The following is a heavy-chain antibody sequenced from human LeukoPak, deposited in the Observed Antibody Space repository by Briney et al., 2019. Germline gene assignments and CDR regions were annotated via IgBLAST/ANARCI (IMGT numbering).Heavy chain of an antibody. V-gene: IGHV3-11*01. D-gene: IGHD6-13*01. CDR3: ARDVSSSSWYFADAFDI. Sequence: GGSLRLSCTVSGFTFSDYYMSWVRQAPGKGLEWVSYISSSGSMLHYADSVEGRFTISRDNAKNSLYLQMSSLRAEDTAVYYCARDVSSSSWYFADAFDIWGQGTMVTVSS. CDR1: GFTFSDYY. J-gene: IGHJ3*02. CDR2: ISSSGSML.